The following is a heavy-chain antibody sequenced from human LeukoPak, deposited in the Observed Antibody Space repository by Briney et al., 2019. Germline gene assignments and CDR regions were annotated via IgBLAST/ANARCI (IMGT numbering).Heavy chain of an antibody. Sequence: SETLSLTCAVYGGSFSGYYWSWIRQPPGKGLEWSGEINHSGSTNYNPSLKSRVSISVDTSKNQVSLKLSSVTAADTAVYYCARGRTTWDYWGKGTLVTVCS. CDR3: ARGRTTWDY. J-gene: IGHJ4*02. D-gene: IGHD4-17*01. V-gene: IGHV4-34*01. CDR2: INHSGST. CDR1: GGSFSGYY.